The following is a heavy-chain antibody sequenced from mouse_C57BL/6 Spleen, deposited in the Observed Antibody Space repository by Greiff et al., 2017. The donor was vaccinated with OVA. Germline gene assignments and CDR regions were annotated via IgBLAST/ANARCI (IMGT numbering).Heavy chain of an antibody. D-gene: IGHD1-1*01. CDR1: GYSFTGYF. J-gene: IGHJ2*01. V-gene: IGHV1-20*01. CDR3: ARGGTTVVEGNFDY. CDR2: INPYNGDT. Sequence: VQLQQSGPELVKPGDSVKISCKASGYSFTGYFMNWVMQSHGKSLEWIGRINPYNGDTFYNQKFKGKATLTVDKSSSTAHMERRSLTSEDSAVYYCARGGTTVVEGNFDYWGQGTTLTVSS.